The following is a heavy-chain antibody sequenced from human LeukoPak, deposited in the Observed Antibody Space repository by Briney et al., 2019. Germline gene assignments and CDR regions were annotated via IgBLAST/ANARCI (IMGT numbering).Heavy chain of an antibody. D-gene: IGHD1-26*01. CDR1: GGSISSSSYY. CDR3: ARLKWGTFDY. Sequence: PSETLSLTCTVSGGSISSSSYYWGWIRQPPGKGLEWIGSIYYNGSTYYNPSLKSRVTISVDTSKNQFSLKLSSVTAADTAVYYCARLKWGTFDYWGQGTLVTVSS. CDR2: IYYNGST. J-gene: IGHJ4*02. V-gene: IGHV4-39*07.